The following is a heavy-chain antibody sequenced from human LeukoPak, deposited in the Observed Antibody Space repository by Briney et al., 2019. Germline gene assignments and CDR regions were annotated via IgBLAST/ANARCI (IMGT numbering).Heavy chain of an antibody. V-gene: IGHV3-48*01. CDR3: ARDQQLGPLYTNFDY. CDR2: ISSSSSTI. Sequence: GGSLRLSCAASGFTFSSYSMNWVRQAPGKGLEWVSYISSSSSTIYYADSVKGRFTISRDNAKNSLYLQMNSLRAEDTAVYYCARDQQLGPLYTNFDYWGQGTLVTVSS. CDR1: GFTFSSYS. J-gene: IGHJ4*02. D-gene: IGHD6-6*01.